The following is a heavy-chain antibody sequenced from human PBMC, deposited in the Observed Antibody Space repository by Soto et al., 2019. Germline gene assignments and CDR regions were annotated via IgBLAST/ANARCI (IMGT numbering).Heavy chain of an antibody. J-gene: IGHJ6*02. CDR3: ARDLAWKRGKVGRYYYGMDG. CDR1: GFIFSDYY. V-gene: IGHV3-11*06. Sequence: QVLLVESGGGLVKAGGSLRLSCAASGFIFSDYYMSWVRQTPGKGLEWVSYISTRSTYTNYADSVKGRFTISRDNTKNSLYLQMDSLRVEDTAVYYGARDLAWKRGKVGRYYYGMDGWGQGTTVTVSS. D-gene: IGHD1-1*01. CDR2: ISTRSTYT.